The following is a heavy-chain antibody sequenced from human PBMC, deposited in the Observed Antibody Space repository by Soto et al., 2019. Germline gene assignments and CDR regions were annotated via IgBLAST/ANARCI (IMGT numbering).Heavy chain of an antibody. CDR2: INPKSGGT. D-gene: IGHD2-8*01. Sequence: ASMKVSCKASGYSFTDYHIHWVRQAPGQGLEWLGRINPKSGGTSTAQKFQGWVTMTRDRSISTVYMELTRLRSDDTAVYFCARGHSTDCSNGVCSFFYNHEMDVWG. CDR3: ARGHSTDCSNGVCSFFYNHEMDV. CDR1: GYSFTDYH. V-gene: IGHV1-2*04. J-gene: IGHJ6*02.